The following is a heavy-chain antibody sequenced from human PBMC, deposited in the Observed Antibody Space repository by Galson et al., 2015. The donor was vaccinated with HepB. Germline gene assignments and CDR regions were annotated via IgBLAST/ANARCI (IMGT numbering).Heavy chain of an antibody. CDR3: AKSEYSSGLFGAFDV. CDR2: IRHDGRNK. D-gene: IGHD6-19*01. Sequence: SLRLSCAASGFTFSSYGMHWVRQAPGKGLEWVAFIRHDGRNKYYGDSVKGRFTISRDNSKNTLYLQTNSLRAEDTAVYYCAKSEYSSGLFGAFDVWGQGTLVTVSS. J-gene: IGHJ3*01. CDR1: GFTFSSYG. V-gene: IGHV3-30*02.